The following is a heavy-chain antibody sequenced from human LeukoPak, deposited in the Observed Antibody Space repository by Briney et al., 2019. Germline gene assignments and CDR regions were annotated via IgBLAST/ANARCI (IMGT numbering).Heavy chain of an antibody. D-gene: IGHD6-19*01. CDR1: GFTFSTYG. Sequence: GGSLRLSCAASGFTFSTYGMHWVRQAPGKGPEWVAFIQNVGSNKYYADSVKGRFTIFRDNSKNTLYLQMSSLRAEDTAVYYCARDPGLKKLPGIAVAGACADWGQGTLVTVSS. V-gene: IGHV3-30*02. CDR2: IQNVGSNK. J-gene: IGHJ4*02. CDR3: ARDPGLKKLPGIAVAGACAD.